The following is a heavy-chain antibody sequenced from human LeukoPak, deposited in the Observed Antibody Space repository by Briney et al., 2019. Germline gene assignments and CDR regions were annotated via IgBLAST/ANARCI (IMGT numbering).Heavy chain of an antibody. V-gene: IGHV3-15*01. J-gene: IGHJ4*02. CDR2: IKSKTDGGTT. D-gene: IGHD6-19*01. CDR3: TTFLAGTRY. CDR1: GFTFSGSD. Sequence: GGSLRLSCAASGFTFSGSDMHWVRQAPGKGLEWVGRIKSKTDGGTTDYAAPVKGRFTISRDDSKNTLYLQMNSPKTEDTAVYYCTTFLAGTRYWGQGTLVTVSS.